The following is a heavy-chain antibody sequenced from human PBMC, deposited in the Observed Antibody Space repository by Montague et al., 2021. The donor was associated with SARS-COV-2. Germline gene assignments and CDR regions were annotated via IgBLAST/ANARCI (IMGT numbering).Heavy chain of an antibody. Sequence: PALVNPTQTLTLTCTFSGFSVSTSGLCVSWIRQPPGKALEWLALIDWADDTYYRTSLKARLTISKDTSKNQVVLTMTNMDPVDTGTYYCARIPEYSSGGGPDWYFDLWGRGTLVTVSS. J-gene: IGHJ2*01. D-gene: IGHD6-19*01. CDR2: IDWADDT. CDR3: ARIPEYSSGGGPDWYFDL. CDR1: GFSVSTSGLC. V-gene: IGHV2-70*01.